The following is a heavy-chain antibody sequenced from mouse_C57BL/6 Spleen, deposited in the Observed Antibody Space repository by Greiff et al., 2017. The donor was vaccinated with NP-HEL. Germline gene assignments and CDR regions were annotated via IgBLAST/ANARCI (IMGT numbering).Heavy chain of an antibody. CDR1: GYTFTSYW. J-gene: IGHJ4*01. Sequence: QVQLQQPGAELVKPGASVKMSCKASGYTFTSYWITWVKQRPGQGLEWIGDIYPGSGSTNYNEKFKGKATLTVDTSSSTAYMQLSSLTSEDSAVYYCARALYYYGSSYDAMDYWGKGTSVTVSS. D-gene: IGHD1-1*01. CDR2: IYPGSGST. V-gene: IGHV1-55*01. CDR3: ARALYYYGSSYDAMDY.